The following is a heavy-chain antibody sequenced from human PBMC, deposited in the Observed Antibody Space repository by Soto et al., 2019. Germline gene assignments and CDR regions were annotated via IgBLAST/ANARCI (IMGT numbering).Heavy chain of an antibody. J-gene: IGHJ6*02. D-gene: IGHD1-26*01. CDR2: ISYDGSNK. Sequence: QVQLVESGGGVVQPGRSLRLSCAASGFTFSSYAMHWVRQAPGKGLEWVAVISYDGSNKYYADSVKGRFTISRDNSKNTLYLQMNSLRTEDTAVYYCARAMGGLYYYYYGMYVWGQGTTVTVSS. V-gene: IGHV3-30-3*01. CDR3: ARAMGGLYYYYYGMYV. CDR1: GFTFSSYA.